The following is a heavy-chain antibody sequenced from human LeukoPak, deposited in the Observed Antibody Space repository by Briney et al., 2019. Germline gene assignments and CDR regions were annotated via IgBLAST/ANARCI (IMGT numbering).Heavy chain of an antibody. V-gene: IGHV3-53*01. CDR2: IYSGGST. CDR3: ARDRTTPEGYFDY. CDR1: AYTHRRNY. Sequence: GGSLRLSCSASAYTHRRNYTRWVRQAPGKGLEWVSVIYSGGSTYYADSVKGRFTICRDNSKNTLYLQMNSLRAEETAAYYCARDRTTPEGYFDYWGQGTLVTVSS. J-gene: IGHJ4*02. D-gene: IGHD4-17*01.